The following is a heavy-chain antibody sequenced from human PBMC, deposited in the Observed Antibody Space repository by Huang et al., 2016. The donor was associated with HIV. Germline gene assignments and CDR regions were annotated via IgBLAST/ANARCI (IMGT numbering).Heavy chain of an antibody. CDR2: ISYDGSYQ. V-gene: IGHV3-30*18. J-gene: IGHJ4*02. Sequence: QVQLVESGGGVVQPGRSLRLSCAASGFTFSNYGVHWVRQAPGKGVDWVSAISYDGSYQYYSDSVKGRFTISRDDSQNTLYLQMSSLRAEDTAVYFCAKDREDSAYQLDYWGQGTRVTVSS. CDR3: AKDREDSAYQLDY. CDR1: GFTFSNYG. D-gene: IGHD5-12*01.